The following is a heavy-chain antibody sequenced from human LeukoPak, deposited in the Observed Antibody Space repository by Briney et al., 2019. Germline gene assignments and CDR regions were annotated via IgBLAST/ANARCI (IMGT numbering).Heavy chain of an antibody. Sequence: ASVKVSCKDSGGTFSTYTLNWVRQAPGQGLEWMGGIDPLRDIVNYAQKFQGRVTITADKSSNTAYMELASLTSEDTAVYYCARMPSPDGRSSVDYWGQGTLVIVSS. CDR2: IDPLRDIV. CDR3: ARMPSPDGRSSVDY. D-gene: IGHD6-13*01. CDR1: GGTFSTYT. V-gene: IGHV1-69*10. J-gene: IGHJ4*02.